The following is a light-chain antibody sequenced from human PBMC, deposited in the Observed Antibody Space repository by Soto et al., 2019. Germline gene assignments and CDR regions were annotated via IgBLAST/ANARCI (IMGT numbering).Light chain of an antibody. CDR2: GTS. J-gene: IGKJ2*01. CDR1: QSVGRN. CDR3: QQYNKCPYT. V-gene: IGKV3-15*01. Sequence: EIVMTQAPGALSVSPGESAALSCRASQSVGRNFAWYQQRPGQAPRGLRYGTSTRATSVPARFSGSGSGRDFTLTISRLRCEDFAVYCCQQYNKCPYTLGQGTRLEIK.